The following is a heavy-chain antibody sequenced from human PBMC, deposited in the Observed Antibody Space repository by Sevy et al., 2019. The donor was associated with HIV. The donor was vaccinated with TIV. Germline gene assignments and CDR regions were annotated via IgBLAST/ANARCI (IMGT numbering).Heavy chain of an antibody. CDR3: ARRDEYSSSSSWFDP. CDR2: IYPGDSDT. CDR1: GYSFTSYW. J-gene: IGHJ5*02. V-gene: IGHV5-51*01. D-gene: IGHD6-6*01. Sequence: GESLKISCKGSGYSFTSYWIGWVRQMPGKGLEWMGIIYPGDSDTGYSPSFQGQVTISADKSISTAYLQWSSLKASDTAMYYCARRDEYSSSSSWFDPWGQGTLVTVSS.